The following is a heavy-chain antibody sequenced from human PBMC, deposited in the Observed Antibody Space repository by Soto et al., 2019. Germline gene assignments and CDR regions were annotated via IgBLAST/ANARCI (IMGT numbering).Heavy chain of an antibody. V-gene: IGHV3-74*01. D-gene: IGHD3-16*01. Sequence: EVQLVESGGGLVQPGGSLRLSCAASGFTFSSYWMHWVRQAPGKGLVWVSRTNEDGSTINYADSVKGRFTISRDNAKNTLYREMNGLGAEDTAVYYCTRDIGGRGGYWGPGTLVTVSS. CDR2: TNEDGSTI. J-gene: IGHJ4*02. CDR3: TRDIGGRGGY. CDR1: GFTFSSYW.